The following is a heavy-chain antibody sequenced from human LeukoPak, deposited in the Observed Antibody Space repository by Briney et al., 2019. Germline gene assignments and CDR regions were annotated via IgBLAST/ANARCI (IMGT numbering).Heavy chain of an antibody. CDR2: IIPTFCTA. J-gene: IGHJ6*03. Sequence: SVKVSCKASGGTLSSYAISWVRQAPGQGLEWMGRIIPTFCTANYAQKFQGRVKITTDESTSTAYMELSSLRSEDTAVYYCARELEWLLYSHYYYYMDVWGKGTTVTVSS. D-gene: IGHD3-3*01. V-gene: IGHV1-69*05. CDR3: ARELEWLLYSHYYYYMDV. CDR1: GGTLSSYA.